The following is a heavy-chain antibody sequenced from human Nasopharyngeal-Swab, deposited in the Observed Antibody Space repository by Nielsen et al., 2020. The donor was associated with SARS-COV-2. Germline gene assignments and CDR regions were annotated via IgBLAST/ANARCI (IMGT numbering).Heavy chain of an antibody. Sequence: ASVKVSCKASGYTFASYGINWVRQAPGQGLEWMGWISPYNGNTNYAERFQGRVTMTTDTSTNTAYMELRSLRSADTAVYYCARDISDIVVVPAAWDYWGQGTLVTVSS. V-gene: IGHV1-18*01. J-gene: IGHJ4*02. CDR3: ARDISDIVVVPAAWDY. D-gene: IGHD2-2*01. CDR1: GYTFASYG. CDR2: ISPYNGNT.